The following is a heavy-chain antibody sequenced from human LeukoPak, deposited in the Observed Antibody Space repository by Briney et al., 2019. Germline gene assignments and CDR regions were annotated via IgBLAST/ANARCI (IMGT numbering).Heavy chain of an antibody. CDR1: GYTFTGFY. Sequence: ASVKVSCKASGYTFTGFYIHWLRQAPGQGLQWMGWINPKSGDTNYARKFQGRVTMTRDTSISAAYMELRSLRSDDTAVYYCARDGGEIWGQGTLVTVSS. D-gene: IGHD5-24*01. J-gene: IGHJ4*02. CDR2: INPKSGDT. V-gene: IGHV1-2*02. CDR3: ARDGGEI.